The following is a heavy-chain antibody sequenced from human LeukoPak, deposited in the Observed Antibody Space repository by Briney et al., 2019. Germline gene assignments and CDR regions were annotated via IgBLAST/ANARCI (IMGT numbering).Heavy chain of an antibody. CDR3: ARENYYYDSGGHTHPDAFDI. Sequence: SETLSLTCTVSGGSISSYYWSWIRQPPGKGLEWIGYIYYSGSTNYNPSLKSRVTISVDTSKNQFSLKLSSVTAADTAVYYCARENYYYDSGGHTHPDAFDIWGQGTMVTVSS. J-gene: IGHJ3*02. V-gene: IGHV4-59*01. CDR2: IYYSGST. CDR1: GGSISSYY. D-gene: IGHD3-22*01.